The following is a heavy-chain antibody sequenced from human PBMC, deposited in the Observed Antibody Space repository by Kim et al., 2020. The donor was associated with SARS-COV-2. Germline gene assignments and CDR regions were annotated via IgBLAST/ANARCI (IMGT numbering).Heavy chain of an antibody. Sequence: SVKVSCKASGGTFSSYTISWVRQAPGQGLEWMGRIIPILGIANYAQKFQGRVTITADKSTSTAYMELSSLRSEDTAVYYCASFDNWKPRPLLPNYGMDVWGQGTTVTVSS. J-gene: IGHJ6*02. V-gene: IGHV1-69*02. CDR3: ASFDNWKPRPLLPNYGMDV. CDR1: GGTFSSYT. D-gene: IGHD1-20*01. CDR2: IIPILGIA.